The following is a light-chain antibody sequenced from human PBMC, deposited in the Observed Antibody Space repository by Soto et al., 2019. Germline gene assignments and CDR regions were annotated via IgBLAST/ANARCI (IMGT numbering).Light chain of an antibody. CDR3: QQFRNWPWT. Sequence: IVMTQSPDTLSVSPGERATLSCRASQSISINLAWYQHKPGQAPRLLIHGASTRATGVPARISGSGSGTEFTLTISSLQSEDFAVYYCQQFRNWPWTFGQGTKVDI. CDR1: QSISIN. V-gene: IGKV3D-15*01. CDR2: GAS. J-gene: IGKJ1*01.